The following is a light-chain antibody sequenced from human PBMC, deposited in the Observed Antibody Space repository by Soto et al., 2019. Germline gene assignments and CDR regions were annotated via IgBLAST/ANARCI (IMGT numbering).Light chain of an antibody. CDR3: ETWDSNIHWV. J-gene: IGLJ3*02. V-gene: IGLV4-60*02. CDR2: LEGSGSY. CDR1: SGHSSYI. Sequence: QSVLTQSSSASASLGSSVNLTCTLSSGHSSYIIAWHQQQPGKATRYLMKLEGSGSYNKGSGVPDRFSGSSSGADRYLIISNLQFEDEADYYCETWDSNIHWVFGGWTKLTVL.